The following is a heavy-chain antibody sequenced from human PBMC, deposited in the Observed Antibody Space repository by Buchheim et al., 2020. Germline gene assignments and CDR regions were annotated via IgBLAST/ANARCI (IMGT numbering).Heavy chain of an antibody. D-gene: IGHD3-10*01. J-gene: IGHJ5*02. Sequence: EVQLVQSGAEVKKPGESLRISCKGSGYTFSSYWIGWVRQVPGKGLEWMGLIYPGDSDTRYSPSFQGQVTISADKSIRPAYPQWRSLKPSDTAIYYCARRGASYNWFDPWGQGTL. CDR2: IYPGDSDT. V-gene: IGHV5-51*01. CDR3: ARRGASYNWFDP. CDR1: GYTFSSYW.